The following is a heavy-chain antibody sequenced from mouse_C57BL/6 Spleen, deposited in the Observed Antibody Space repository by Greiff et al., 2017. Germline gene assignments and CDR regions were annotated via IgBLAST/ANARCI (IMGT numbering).Heavy chain of an antibody. CDR1: GFNIKDYY. CDR2: IDPEDGET. Sequence: EVQLVESGAELVKPGASVKLSCTASGFNIKDYYMHWVKQRTEQGLAWIGRIDPEDGETKYAPKFQGKATITADTSSNTAYLQLSSLTSEDTAVYYCARGGYDDRFAYWGQGTLVTVSA. J-gene: IGHJ3*01. D-gene: IGHD2-2*01. CDR3: ARGGYDDRFAY. V-gene: IGHV14-2*01.